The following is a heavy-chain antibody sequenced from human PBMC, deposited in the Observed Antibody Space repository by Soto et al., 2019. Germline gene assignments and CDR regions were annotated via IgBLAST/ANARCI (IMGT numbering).Heavy chain of an antibody. D-gene: IGHD3-10*01. J-gene: IGHJ3*02. V-gene: IGHV1-69*01. CDR1: GGTFSSYA. CDR2: IIPIFGTA. CDR3: SRAKSIAMVRGLYDVFDI. Sequence: QVQLVQSGAEVKKPGSSVKVSCKASGGTFSSYAISWVRQAPGQGLEWMGGIIPIFGTANYAQKFQGRVTITADEYTSTAYMELSSLRSEDTAVYYCSRAKSIAMVRGLYDVFDIWGQGTMVTVSS.